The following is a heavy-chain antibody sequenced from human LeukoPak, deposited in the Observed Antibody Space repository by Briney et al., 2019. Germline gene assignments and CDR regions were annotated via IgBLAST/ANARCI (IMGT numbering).Heavy chain of an antibody. CDR3: ARLNIVLMVYAVDY. D-gene: IGHD2-8*01. Sequence: GGSLRLSCAASGFTFSSYSMNWVRQAPGKGLEWVSSISSSSSYIYYADSVKGRFTISRDNAKNSLYLQMNSLRAEDTAVYYCARLNIVLMVYAVDYWGQGTLVTVSS. CDR1: GFTFSSYS. J-gene: IGHJ4*02. CDR2: ISSSSSYI. V-gene: IGHV3-21*01.